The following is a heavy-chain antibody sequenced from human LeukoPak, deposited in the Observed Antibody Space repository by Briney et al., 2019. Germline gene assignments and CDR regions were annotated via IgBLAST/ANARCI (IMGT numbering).Heavy chain of an antibody. V-gene: IGHV3-53*01. Sequence: GGSLRLSCTVSGFTVSSDSMSWVRQAPGKGLEWVSFIYRGGSTHYSDSVKGRFTISRDNSKNTLYLQMNSLRAEDTAVYYCARDANLLGRLVGAKLRSEGDTFDIWGQGTMVTVSS. CDR2: IYRGGST. CDR1: GFTVSSDS. D-gene: IGHD1-26*01. J-gene: IGHJ3*02. CDR3: ARDANLLGRLVGAKLRSEGDTFDI.